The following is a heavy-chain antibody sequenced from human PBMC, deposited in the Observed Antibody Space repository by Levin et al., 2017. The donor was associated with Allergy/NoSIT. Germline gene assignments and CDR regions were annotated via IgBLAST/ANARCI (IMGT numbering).Heavy chain of an antibody. D-gene: IGHD1-26*01. CDR2: INPNSGVT. CDR1: GYTFTGYY. Sequence: ASVKVSCKASGYTFTGYYLHWVRQAPGQGLEWMGWINPNSGVTNYAQKFQGRVTMTRDTSISTAYMELSRLRSDDTAVYYCAKDVEWDLLNWFDPWGQGTLVTVSS. CDR3: AKDVEWDLLNWFDP. V-gene: IGHV1-2*02. J-gene: IGHJ5*02.